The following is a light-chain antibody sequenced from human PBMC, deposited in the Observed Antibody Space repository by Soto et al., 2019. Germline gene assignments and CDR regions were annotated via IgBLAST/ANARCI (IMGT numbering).Light chain of an antibody. J-gene: IGLJ1*01. CDR2: DVN. CDR3: CSFAGSYTSYF. V-gene: IGLV2-11*01. Sequence: QSVLSQPRSVSGSPGQSVTISCTGTTNYVSWYQQHPGKAPKLMIYDVNKRPSGVPDRFSGSKSGNTASLTISGLQAEDEADYYCCSFAGSYTSYFFGPGTK. CDR1: TNY.